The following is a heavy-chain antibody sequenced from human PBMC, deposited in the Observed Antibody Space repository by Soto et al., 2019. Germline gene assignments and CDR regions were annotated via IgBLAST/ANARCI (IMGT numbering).Heavy chain of an antibody. CDR1: GGSVTSHY. CDR3: ARESAGSGKNNWFDP. D-gene: IGHD3-10*01. J-gene: IGHJ5*02. V-gene: IGHV4-59*02. Sequence: SETLSLTCTVYGGSVTSHYWSWIRQPPGKGLEWIGFIHYSGGTKYNPSLESRVTISVDTSQNQLSLRLDSVTAADTAVYYCARESAGSGKNNWFDPWGLGTLVTVSS. CDR2: IHYSGGT.